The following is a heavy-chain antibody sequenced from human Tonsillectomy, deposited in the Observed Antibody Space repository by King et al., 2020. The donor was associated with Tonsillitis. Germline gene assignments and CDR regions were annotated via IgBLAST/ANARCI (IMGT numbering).Heavy chain of an antibody. CDR3: ERDLEYSSGWEGTQH. CDR2: INSDGSST. D-gene: IGHD6-19*01. V-gene: IGHV3-74*01. CDR1: GFTFSSYW. J-gene: IGHJ4*02. Sequence: VQLVESGGGLVQPGGSLRLSCAASGFTFSSYWMHWVRQAPGKGLVWVSRINSDGSSTSYADSVKGRFTISRDNAKNTLYLQMNSLRAEDTAVYYCERDLEYSSGWEGTQHWGQGTLVTVSS.